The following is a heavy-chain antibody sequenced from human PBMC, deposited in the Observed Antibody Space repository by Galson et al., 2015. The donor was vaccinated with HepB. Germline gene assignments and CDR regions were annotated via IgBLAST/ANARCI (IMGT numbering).Heavy chain of an antibody. CDR1: GLTFNNFA. J-gene: IGHJ4*02. CDR3: AKGEPMILVLIVRYLDD. V-gene: IGHV3-23*01. CDR2: ISGSGRTT. Sequence: LRLSCAVSGLTFNNFAMTWVRQAPGKGLEWVSTISGSGRTTYYATSVKGRFTVSRDDSKNTLYLHMSSLRAEDTAVYYCAKGEPMILVLIVRYLDDWGQGTLVTVSS. D-gene: IGHD3-22*01.